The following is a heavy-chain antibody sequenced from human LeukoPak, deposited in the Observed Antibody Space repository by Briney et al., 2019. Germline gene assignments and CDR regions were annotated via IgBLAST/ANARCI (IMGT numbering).Heavy chain of an antibody. CDR3: ARILEDLYYYYYMDV. Sequence: AGGSLRLSCAASGFTFSSYSMNWVRQAPGKGLEWVSSISSSSSYIYYADSVKGRFTISRDNAKNSLYLQMNSLRAEDTAVYYCARILEDLYYYYYMDVWGKGTTVTVSS. V-gene: IGHV3-21*01. J-gene: IGHJ6*03. CDR1: GFTFSSYS. CDR2: ISSSSSYI.